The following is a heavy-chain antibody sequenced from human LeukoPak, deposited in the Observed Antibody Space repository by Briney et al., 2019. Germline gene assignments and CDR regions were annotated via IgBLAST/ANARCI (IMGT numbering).Heavy chain of an antibody. D-gene: IGHD2-2*01. CDR1: GYSISSSYY. Sequence: PSETLSLTCTVSGYSISSSYYWGWIRQPPGKGLEWIGSIYYSGSTYYNPSLKSRVTISVDTSKNQFSLKLSSVTAADTAVYYCARVAGIVVVPAGVYFDYWGQGTLVTVSS. V-gene: IGHV4-38-2*02. CDR2: IYYSGST. CDR3: ARVAGIVVVPAGVYFDY. J-gene: IGHJ4*02.